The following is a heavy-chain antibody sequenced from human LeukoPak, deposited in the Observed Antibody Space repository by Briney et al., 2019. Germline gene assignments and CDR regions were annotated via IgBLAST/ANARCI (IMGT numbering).Heavy chain of an antibody. CDR2: IIPILGIA. Sequence: GASVKVSCKASGGTFSSYATSWVRQAPGQGLEWMGRIIPILGIANYAQKFQGRVTITADKSTSTAYMELSSLRSEDTAVYYCARAGSSSWYWGTDYWGQGTLVTVSS. CDR1: GGTFSSYA. V-gene: IGHV1-69*04. CDR3: ARAGSSSWYWGTDY. J-gene: IGHJ4*02. D-gene: IGHD6-13*01.